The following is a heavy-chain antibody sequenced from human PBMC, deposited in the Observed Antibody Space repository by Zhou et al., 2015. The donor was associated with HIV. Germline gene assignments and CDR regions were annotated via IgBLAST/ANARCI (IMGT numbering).Heavy chain of an antibody. V-gene: IGHV1-69*12. J-gene: IGHJ3*02. CDR2: IIPIFGTA. CDR3: ARGIAAAGWAPDAFDI. Sequence: QVQLVQSGAEVKKPGSSVKVSCKASGGTFSSYAISWVRQAPGQGLEWMGGIIPIFGTANYAQKFQGRVTITADESTSTAYMELSSLRSEDTAVYYCARGIAAAGWAPDAFDIWGQGTMVTVSS. CDR1: GGTFSSYA. D-gene: IGHD6-13*01.